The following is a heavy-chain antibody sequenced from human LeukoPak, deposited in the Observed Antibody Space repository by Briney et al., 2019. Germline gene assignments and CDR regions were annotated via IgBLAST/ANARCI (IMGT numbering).Heavy chain of an antibody. Sequence: PGGSLRLSCAASGFTVSSNYMSWVRQAPGKGLEWVSAISGSGESTYYADSVKGRFTISRENSKNTLYLHMSSLRAEDTAVYYCAGALSHYDFWSGLNWFDPWGQGALVTVSS. J-gene: IGHJ5*02. CDR2: ISGSGEST. CDR1: GFTVSSNY. D-gene: IGHD3-3*01. CDR3: AGALSHYDFWSGLNWFDP. V-gene: IGHV3-23*01.